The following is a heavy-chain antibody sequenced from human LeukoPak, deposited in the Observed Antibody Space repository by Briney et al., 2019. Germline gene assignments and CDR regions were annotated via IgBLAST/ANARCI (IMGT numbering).Heavy chain of an antibody. J-gene: IGHJ3*02. D-gene: IGHD3-3*02. V-gene: IGHV4-4*07. Sequence: PSETLSLTCTVSGGSSRSFYWSWIRRPAGKGLEWIGRIYNSGSTNCNPSLKSRVTMSVDTSKNQFSLKLRSVTAADTAVYYCARERYLSNVADDAFDIWGRGTRVTVSS. CDR1: GGSSRSFY. CDR3: ARERYLSNVADDAFDI. CDR2: IYNSGST.